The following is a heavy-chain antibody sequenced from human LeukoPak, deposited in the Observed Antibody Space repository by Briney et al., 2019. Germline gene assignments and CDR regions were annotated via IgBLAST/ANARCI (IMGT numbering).Heavy chain of an antibody. J-gene: IGHJ6*04. CDR2: IIPIFGTA. CDR3: ARTPDYGDYHYYYGMDV. D-gene: IGHD4-17*01. Sequence: GSSVKVSCKASGGTFSSYAISWVRQAPGQGLEWMGGIIPIFGTANYAQKFQGRVTITADKSTSTAYMELSSLRSEDTAVYCCARTPDYGDYHYYYGMDVWGKGTTVTVSS. CDR1: GGTFSSYA. V-gene: IGHV1-69*06.